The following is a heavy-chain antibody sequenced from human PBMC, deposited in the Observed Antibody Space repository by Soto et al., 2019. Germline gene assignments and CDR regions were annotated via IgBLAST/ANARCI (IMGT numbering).Heavy chain of an antibody. CDR1: GFTFSSYS. D-gene: IGHD3-3*01. CDR3: ASTRETHAYYDFWSGYYYYYGMDV. V-gene: IGHV3-21*01. J-gene: IGHJ6*02. CDR2: ISSSSSYI. Sequence: GGSLRLSCAASGFTFSSYSMNWVRQAPGKGLEWVSSISSSSSYIYYADSVRGRFTISRDNAKNSLYLQMNSLRAEDTAVYYRASTRETHAYYDFWSGYYYYYGMDVWGQGTTVTVSS.